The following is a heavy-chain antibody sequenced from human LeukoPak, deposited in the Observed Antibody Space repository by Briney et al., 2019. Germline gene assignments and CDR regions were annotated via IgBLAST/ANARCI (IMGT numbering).Heavy chain of an antibody. V-gene: IGHV4-4*02. CDR2: IYHSGST. D-gene: IGHD5-18*01. J-gene: IGHJ4*02. CDR1: GGSISSSNW. Sequence: SETLSLTCAVSGGSISSSNWWSWIRQPPGKGLEWIGEIYHSGSTNYNPSLKSRVTISVDKSKTQFSLKLSSVTAADTAVYYCARLSPIGEQDTAMVGDYFDYWGQGTLVTVSS. CDR3: ARLSPIGEQDTAMVGDYFDY.